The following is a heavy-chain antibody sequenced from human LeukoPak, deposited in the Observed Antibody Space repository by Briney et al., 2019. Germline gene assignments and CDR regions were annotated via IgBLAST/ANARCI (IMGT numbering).Heavy chain of an antibody. J-gene: IGHJ5*02. D-gene: IGHD5-12*01. CDR3: ARYSIVATIMGFDP. V-gene: IGHV4-31*03. CDR2: IYYSGST. Sequence: SETLSLTCTVSGGSISSGGYYWSWIRQHPGKGLEWIGYIYYSGSTYYNPSLKSRVTISVDTSKNQFSLKLSSVTAADTAVYYCARYSIVATIMGFDPWGQGTLVTVSS. CDR1: GGSISSGGYY.